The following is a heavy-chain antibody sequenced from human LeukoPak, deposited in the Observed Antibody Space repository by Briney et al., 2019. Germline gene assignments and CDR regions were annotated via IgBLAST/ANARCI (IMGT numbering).Heavy chain of an antibody. CDR3: ARATGAIDY. CDR1: GAPITRYY. D-gene: IGHD7-27*01. Sequence: KPSETLSLTCTVSGAPITRYYWGWIRQPPGKGLEWIGYIYYTGSANYNPSLKSRVSISVDTYKNQFSLRLSSVTAADTAVYYCARATGAIDYWGQGTLVTVSS. J-gene: IGHJ4*02. V-gene: IGHV4-59*08. CDR2: IYYTGSA.